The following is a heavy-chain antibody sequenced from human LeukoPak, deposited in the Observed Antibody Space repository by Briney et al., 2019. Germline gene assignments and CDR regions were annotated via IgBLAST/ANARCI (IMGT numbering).Heavy chain of an antibody. J-gene: IGHJ5*02. CDR3: SRRQWSSSWYNPHNWFEP. CDR1: GGSFSGYY. Sequence: SETLSLTCAVYGGSFSGYYWSWIRQPPGKGLEWIGEINHSGSTNYNPSLKSRVTISVDTSKNQFSLKLSSVTAADTAVYYCSRRQWSSSWYNPHNWFEPWGQGTLVTVSS. V-gene: IGHV4-34*01. CDR2: INHSGST. D-gene: IGHD6-13*01.